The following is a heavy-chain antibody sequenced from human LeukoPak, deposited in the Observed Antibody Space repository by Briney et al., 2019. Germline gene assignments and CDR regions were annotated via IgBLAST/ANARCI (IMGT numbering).Heavy chain of an antibody. CDR1: GFTFSSYS. CDR2: ISSSSSYI. Sequence: GGSLRLSCAASGFTFSSYSMNWVRQAPGKGLEWVSSISSSSSYIYYADSVKGRFTISRDNAKNSLYLQMNSLRAEDTAVYYCARDSTYCYDSSGYYPRGQGTLVTVSS. D-gene: IGHD3-22*01. V-gene: IGHV3-21*01. CDR3: ARDSTYCYDSSGYYP. J-gene: IGHJ4*02.